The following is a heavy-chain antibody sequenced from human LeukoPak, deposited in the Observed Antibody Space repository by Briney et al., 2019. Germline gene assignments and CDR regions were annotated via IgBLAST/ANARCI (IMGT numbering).Heavy chain of an antibody. V-gene: IGHV3-74*01. J-gene: IGHJ4*02. CDR2: INLDTSVT. CDR1: RFAFSKFC. Sequence: PGGSLRLSCAASRFAFSKFCMHWVRQAPGKGLVWVSRINLDTSVTTYADSVKGRFTISRDNAKNTLYLQMSSLRGDDTAVYYCARADASGGYFDFDYRGQGTLVTVSS. D-gene: IGHD1-26*01. CDR3: ARADASGGYFDFDY.